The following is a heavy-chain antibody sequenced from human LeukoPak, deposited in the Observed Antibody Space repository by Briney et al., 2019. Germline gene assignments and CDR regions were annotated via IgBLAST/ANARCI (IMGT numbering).Heavy chain of an antibody. CDR3: ARRKGYIVATMYNWFDP. CDR1: GGSISSSTYY. V-gene: IGHV4-39*07. CDR2: INHSGST. J-gene: IGHJ5*02. D-gene: IGHD5-12*01. Sequence: SETLSLTCSVSGGSISSSTYYWGWIRQPPGKGLEWIGEINHSGSTNYNPSLKSRVTISVDTSKNQFSLKLSSVTAADTAVYYCARRKGYIVATMYNWFDPWGQGTLVTVSS.